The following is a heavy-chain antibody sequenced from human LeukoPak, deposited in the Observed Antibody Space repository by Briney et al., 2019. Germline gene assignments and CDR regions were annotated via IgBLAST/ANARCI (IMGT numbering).Heavy chain of an antibody. V-gene: IGHV1-2*02. CDR3: ARDSSSLDNWFDP. CDR2: INPNSGGT. Sequence: ASVTVSCKASGYTFTGYYMHWVRQAPGQGLEWMGWINPNSGGTNYAQKFQGRVTMTRDTSISTAYMELSRLRSDDTAVYYCARDSSSLDNWFDPWGQGTLVTVSS. D-gene: IGHD6-13*01. J-gene: IGHJ5*02. CDR1: GYTFTGYY.